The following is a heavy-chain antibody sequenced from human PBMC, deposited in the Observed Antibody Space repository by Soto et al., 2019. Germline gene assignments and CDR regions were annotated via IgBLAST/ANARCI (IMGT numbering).Heavy chain of an antibody. CDR2: IYYSGST. CDR1: GGSISSYY. CDR3: ARTYYDILTGYYDAFDI. Sequence: SETLSLTCTVSGGSISSYYWSWIRQPPGKGLEWIGYIYYSGSTNYNPSLKSRVTISVDTSKNQFSLKLSSVTAADTAVYYCARTYYDILTGYYDAFDIWGQGTMVTVSS. D-gene: IGHD3-9*01. J-gene: IGHJ3*02. V-gene: IGHV4-59*08.